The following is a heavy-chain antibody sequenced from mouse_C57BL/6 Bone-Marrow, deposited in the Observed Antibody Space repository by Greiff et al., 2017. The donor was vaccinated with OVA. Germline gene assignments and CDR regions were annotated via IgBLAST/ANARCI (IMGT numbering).Heavy chain of an antibody. Sequence: VQLQQSGAELVRPGASVKLSCTASGFNIKDAYMHWVKQRPEQGLEWIGWIDPENGDTEYASKFQGKATITADTSSNTAYLQLSSLTSEDTAVYYCTTWGRGVDYWGQGTTLTVSS. J-gene: IGHJ2*01. CDR2: IDPENGDT. CDR1: GFNIKDAY. V-gene: IGHV14-4*01. D-gene: IGHD3-3*01. CDR3: TTWGRGVDY.